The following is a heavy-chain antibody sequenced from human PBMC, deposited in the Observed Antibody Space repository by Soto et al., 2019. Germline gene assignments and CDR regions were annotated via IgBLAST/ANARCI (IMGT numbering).Heavy chain of an antibody. CDR1: GFTVSSNY. D-gene: IGHD2-21*01. J-gene: IGHJ3*02. CDR3: AREAVGIKGAFDI. V-gene: IGHV3-53*04. CDR2: IYSGGST. Sequence: GSLRLSCAASGFTVSSNYMSWVRQAPGKGLEWVSVIYSGGSTYYADSVKGRFTISRHNSKNTLYLQMNSLRAEDTAVYYCAREAVGIKGAFDIWGQGTMVTVSS.